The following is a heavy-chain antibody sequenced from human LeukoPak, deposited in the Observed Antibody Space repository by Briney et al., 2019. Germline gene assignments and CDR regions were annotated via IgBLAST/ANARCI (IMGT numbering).Heavy chain of an antibody. V-gene: IGHV1-8*02. CDR3: ARVADYGGNSAPNCFDP. CDR2: MNPTSGTT. Sequence: ASVKVSCKASGYTFTSYDINWGRQATGQGLEWMGWMNPTSGTTGYAQKFQGRVTITRNTYISTAYLELSSLRSEDTGVYYCARVADYGGNSAPNCFDPWGQGTLVTVSS. D-gene: IGHD4-23*01. J-gene: IGHJ5*02. CDR1: GYTFTSYD.